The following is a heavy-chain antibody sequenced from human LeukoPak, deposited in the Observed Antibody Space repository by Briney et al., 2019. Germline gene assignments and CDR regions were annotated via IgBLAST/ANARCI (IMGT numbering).Heavy chain of an antibody. V-gene: IGHV3-33*01. CDR2: IWYDGSNK. J-gene: IGHJ4*02. Sequence: GGSLRLSCAASGFTFSSYGMHWVRQAPGKGLEWVAVIWYDGSNKYYADSVKGRFTISRDNSKNTLYLQMNSLRAEDTAVYYCARDWGSLPAAITPADYWGQGTLVTVSS. CDR1: GFTFSSYG. D-gene: IGHD2-2*02. CDR3: ARDWGSLPAAITPADY.